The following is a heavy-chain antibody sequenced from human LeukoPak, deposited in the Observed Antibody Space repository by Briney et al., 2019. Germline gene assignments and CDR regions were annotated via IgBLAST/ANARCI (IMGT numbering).Heavy chain of an antibody. Sequence: GASLKISCKGSGYRFTSYWIGWVRQMPGKGLEWMGIIYPGDSDTRYSPSFQGQVTISADKSISTAYLQWSSLKASNTAMYYCARHPAYDNWFDPWGQGTLVTVSS. CDR1: GYRFTSYW. CDR2: IYPGDSDT. V-gene: IGHV5-51*01. D-gene: IGHD4-17*01. CDR3: ARHPAYDNWFDP. J-gene: IGHJ5*02.